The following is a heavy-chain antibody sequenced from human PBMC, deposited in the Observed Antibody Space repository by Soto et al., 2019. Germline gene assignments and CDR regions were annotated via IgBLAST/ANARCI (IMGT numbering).Heavy chain of an antibody. Sequence: ASVKVSCKASGYTFTSYAMHWVRQAPGQRLEWMGWINAGNGNTKYSQKFQGRVTITRDTSASTAYMELSSLRSEDTAVYYCARGLGGSWYYFGYWGQGTLVTVSS. J-gene: IGHJ4*02. CDR2: INAGNGNT. V-gene: IGHV1-3*01. D-gene: IGHD2-15*01. CDR3: ARGLGGSWYYFGY. CDR1: GYTFTSYA.